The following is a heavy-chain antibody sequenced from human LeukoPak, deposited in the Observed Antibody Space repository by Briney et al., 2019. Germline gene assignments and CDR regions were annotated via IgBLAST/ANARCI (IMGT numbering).Heavy chain of an antibody. D-gene: IGHD3-22*01. CDR2: IYYTGNT. Sequence: SETLSLTCTVSGGSISNSFWSWIRQPPGKGLEWIAYIYYTGNTKYNPSLKSRVTISVDTSKNQFSLRLSSVTAEDTAVYYCARDRYYDSSGYPYYMDVWGKGTTVTVSS. CDR3: ARDRYYDSSGYPYYMDV. V-gene: IGHV4-59*01. CDR1: GGSISNSF. J-gene: IGHJ6*03.